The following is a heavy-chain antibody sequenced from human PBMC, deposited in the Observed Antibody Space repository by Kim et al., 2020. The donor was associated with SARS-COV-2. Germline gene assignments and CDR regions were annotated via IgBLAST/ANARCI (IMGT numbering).Heavy chain of an antibody. D-gene: IGHD3-10*01. V-gene: IGHV7-4-1*02. Sequence: ASVKVSCKASGYTFTSYAMNWVRQAPGQGLEWMGWINTNTGNPTYAQGFTGRFVFSLDTSVSTAYLQISSLKAEDTAVYYCARLDYYGSGSYWSFNYFDYWGQGTLVTVSS. CDR1: GYTFTSYA. CDR3: ARLDYYGSGSYWSFNYFDY. CDR2: INTNTGNP. J-gene: IGHJ4*02.